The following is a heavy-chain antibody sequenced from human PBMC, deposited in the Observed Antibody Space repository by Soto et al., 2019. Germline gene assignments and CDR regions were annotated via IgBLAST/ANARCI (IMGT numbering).Heavy chain of an antibody. D-gene: IGHD2-8*01. CDR1: GFAFQTYT. Sequence: PGESLKISCAASGFAFQTYTMEWLRQPPGKGLEWVSSITISGNYIYYADSVKGRFTISRDNGRNSVYLQMNSLRAEDTAVYYCAKVGVLRTNFRWFDLWGQGTLVTVS. J-gene: IGHJ5*02. V-gene: IGHV3-21*01. CDR2: ITISGNYI. CDR3: AKVGVLRTNFRWFDL.